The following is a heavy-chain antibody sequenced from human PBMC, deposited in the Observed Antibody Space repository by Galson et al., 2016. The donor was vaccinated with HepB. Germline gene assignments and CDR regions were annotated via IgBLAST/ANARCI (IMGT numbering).Heavy chain of an antibody. CDR2: TSYRSQGCN. V-gene: IGHV6-1*01. D-gene: IGHD6-6*01. Sequence: CAISGDSVSSISATSNCIRQSRSGGREWLGWTSYRSQGCNDNSVAATIRVTINPATSTNQFSLHLKSVTPEDTDVYYCARQYSSSSFYYGMDVWVQGTTVTVSS. J-gene: IGHJ6*02. CDR3: ARQYSSSSFYYGMDV. CDR1: GDSVSSISAT.